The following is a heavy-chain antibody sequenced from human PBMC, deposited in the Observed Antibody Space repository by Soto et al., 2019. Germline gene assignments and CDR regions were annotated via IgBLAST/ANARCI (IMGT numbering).Heavy chain of an antibody. CDR1: GFTFSSCE. CDR3: AREGALKPFSS. V-gene: IGHV3-48*03. CDR2: ISSSGSTI. J-gene: IGHJ5*02. Sequence: GGSLRLSCAASGFTFSSCEMNWVRQAPGKGLEWVSYISSSGSTIYYADSVKGRFTISRDNAKNSLYLQMDSLRVEDTAVYYCAREGALKPFSSWGQGALVTVSS.